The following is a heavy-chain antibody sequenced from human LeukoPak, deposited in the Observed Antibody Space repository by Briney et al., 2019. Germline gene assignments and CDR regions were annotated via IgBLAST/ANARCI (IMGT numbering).Heavy chain of an antibody. Sequence: GGSLRLSCAASGFTFNVYWMHWVRQGPGKGLVWVARINTDGRTTTYADSVKGRFTISRDNAKNTLYLQMNTLTAEDTTVYYCVRDGGQSYPEDRFDPWGEGTLVTVSS. J-gene: IGHJ5*02. V-gene: IGHV3-74*03. CDR1: GFTFNVYW. CDR2: INTDGRTT. CDR3: VRDGGQSYPEDRFDP. D-gene: IGHD3-16*01.